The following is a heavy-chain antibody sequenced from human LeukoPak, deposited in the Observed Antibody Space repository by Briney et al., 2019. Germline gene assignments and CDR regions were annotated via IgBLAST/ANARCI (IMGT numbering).Heavy chain of an antibody. CDR1: GYSFTSYW. J-gene: IGHJ4*02. V-gene: IGHV5-51*01. CDR2: IYPGDSDT. Sequence: GESLKISCKGSGYSFTSYWIGWVRQMPGKGLEWMGIIYPGDSDTRYSPSFQGQVTISTDKSISTAYLQWSSLKASDTAMYYCARQRYYYDGSGYSYLDYWGQGTLVTVSS. CDR3: ARQRYYYDGSGYSYLDY. D-gene: IGHD3-22*01.